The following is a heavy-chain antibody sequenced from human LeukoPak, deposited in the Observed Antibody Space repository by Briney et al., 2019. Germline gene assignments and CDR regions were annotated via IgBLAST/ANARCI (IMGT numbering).Heavy chain of an antibody. V-gene: IGHV1-2*02. D-gene: IGHD3-16*01. J-gene: IGHJ4*02. CDR3: AKDGARWY. CDR1: RGTFSKYA. CDR2: INPNTGGT. Sequence: ASVKVSCKASRGTFSKYAISWVRQAPGQGLEWMGWINPNTGGTNYAQKFQGRVTMTRDTSISTAYMELSRLRSDDTAVYYCAKDGARWYWGQGTLVTVSS.